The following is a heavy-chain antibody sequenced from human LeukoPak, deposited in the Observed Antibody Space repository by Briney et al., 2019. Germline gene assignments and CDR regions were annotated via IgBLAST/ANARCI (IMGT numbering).Heavy chain of an antibody. D-gene: IGHD2-2*01. CDR1: GGSISSYY. V-gene: IGHV4-59*08. Sequence: SETLSLTCTVSGGSISSYYWSWIRQPPGKGLEWIGYIYYSGSTNYKPSLKSRVTISVDTSKNQFSLKLSSVTAADTAVYYCARHCSTSCYFGYWGQGTLVTVSS. CDR2: IYYSGST. J-gene: IGHJ4*02. CDR3: ARHCSTSCYFGY.